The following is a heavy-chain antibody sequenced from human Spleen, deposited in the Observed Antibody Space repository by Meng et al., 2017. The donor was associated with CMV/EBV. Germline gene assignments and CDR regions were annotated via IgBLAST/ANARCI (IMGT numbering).Heavy chain of an antibody. CDR2: IHPHRGDT. CDR1: GYTCTAHY. CDR3: ARDNNWGPDY. Sequence: SCKASGYTCTAHYFHWVRQAPGQGLECMGWIHPHRGDTNYAQQFQGRVTLTRDTSINTGYMELTRLTSDDTAVYYCARDNNWGPDYWGQGTLVTVSS. D-gene: IGHD7-27*01. J-gene: IGHJ4*02. V-gene: IGHV1-2*02.